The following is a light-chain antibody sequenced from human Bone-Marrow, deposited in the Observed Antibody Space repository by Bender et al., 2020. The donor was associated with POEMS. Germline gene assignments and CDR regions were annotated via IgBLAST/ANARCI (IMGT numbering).Light chain of an antibody. V-gene: IGLV2-14*02. CDR1: SADVGNYNL. CDR3: TSYTSSDTRVV. CDR2: DVT. J-gene: IGLJ2*01. Sequence: QSALTQPASVSGSPGQSITISCTGSSADVGNYNLVSWYQQHPGKAPKLMIHDVTNRPSGVSSRFSGSKSGNTASLTISGLQAEDEADYYCTSYTSSDTRVVFGGGTKLTVL.